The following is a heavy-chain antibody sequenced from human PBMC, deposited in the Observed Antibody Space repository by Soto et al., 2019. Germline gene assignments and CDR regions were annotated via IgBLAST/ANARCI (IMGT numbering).Heavy chain of an antibody. V-gene: IGHV4-31*03. J-gene: IGHJ5*02. D-gene: IGHD6-13*01. CDR2: IYYSGST. Sequence: QVQLQESGPGLVKPSQTLSLTCTVSGGSISSGGYYWSWIRQHPGKGLEWIGYIYYSGSTYYNPSLKSRVTISVDPSKNQCSLKLSSVTAADTAVYYCARRSIAAAGWWFDPWGQGTLVTVSS. CDR1: GGSISSGGYY. CDR3: ARRSIAAAGWWFDP.